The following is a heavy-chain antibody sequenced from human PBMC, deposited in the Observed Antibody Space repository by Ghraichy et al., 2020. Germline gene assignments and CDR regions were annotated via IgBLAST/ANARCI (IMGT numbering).Heavy chain of an antibody. J-gene: IGHJ6*02. Sequence: SETLSLTCAVYGGSFSGYYWSWIRQPPGKGLEWIGEINHSGSTNYNPSLKSRVTISVDTSKNQFSLKLSSVTAADTAVYYCASDHSGYDWYGMDVWGQGTTVTVSS. V-gene: IGHV4-34*01. CDR1: GGSFSGYY. CDR3: ASDHSGYDWYGMDV. D-gene: IGHD5-12*01. CDR2: INHSGST.